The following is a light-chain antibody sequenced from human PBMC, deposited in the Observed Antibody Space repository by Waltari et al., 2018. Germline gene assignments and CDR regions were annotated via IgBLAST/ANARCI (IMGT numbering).Light chain of an antibody. J-gene: IGKJ1*01. CDR3: QQYYGTPPT. CDR2: WAS. V-gene: IGKV4-1*01. Sequence: DIVMTQFPDSLAVSLGERASIHAKSSQSILYSSNNKNYLAWYQQKPGQSPKLLIYWASTRESGVPDRFSGSGSGTDFTLTISSLQAEDVAVYYCQQYYGTPPTFGRGTMVEIK. CDR1: QSILYSSNNKNY.